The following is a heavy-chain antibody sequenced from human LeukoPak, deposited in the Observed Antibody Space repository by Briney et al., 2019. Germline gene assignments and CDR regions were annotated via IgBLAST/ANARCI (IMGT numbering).Heavy chain of an antibody. CDR3: AKPHYCSSTSCYGESPFDY. CDR1: GFTFSSYG. Sequence: GGSLRLSCAASGFTFSSYGMHWVRQAPGKGLEWVAVISYDGSNKYYTESVKGRFTISRDNSKNTPYLQINSLRPEDTAVYYCAKPHYCSSTSCYGESPFDYWGQGTLVTVSS. V-gene: IGHV3-30*18. J-gene: IGHJ4*02. CDR2: ISYDGSNK. D-gene: IGHD2-2*01.